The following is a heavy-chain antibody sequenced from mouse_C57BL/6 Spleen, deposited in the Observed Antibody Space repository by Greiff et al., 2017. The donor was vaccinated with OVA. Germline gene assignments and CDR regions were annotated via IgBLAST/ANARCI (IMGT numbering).Heavy chain of an antibody. CDR3: ARSYYYGSSYQYFDV. J-gene: IGHJ1*03. Sequence: QVHVKQPGTELVKPGASVKLSCKASGYTFTSYWMHWVKQRPGQGLEWIGNINPSNGGTNYNEKFKSKATLTVDKSSSTAYMQLSSLTSEDSAVYYCARSYYYGSSYQYFDVWGTGTTVTVSS. D-gene: IGHD1-1*01. CDR2: INPSNGGT. V-gene: IGHV1-53*01. CDR1: GYTFTSYW.